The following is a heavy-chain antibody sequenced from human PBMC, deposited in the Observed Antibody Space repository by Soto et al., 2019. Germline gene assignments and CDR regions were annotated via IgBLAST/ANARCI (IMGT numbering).Heavy chain of an antibody. CDR3: ARDVGFGELSDYDMDV. Sequence: GASVKVSCKASGYTFTGYYMHWVRQAPGQGLEWMGWINPNSGGTNYAQKFQGWVTMTRDTSISTAYMELSRLRSDDTAVYYCARDVGFGELSDYDMDVWGKGTTVTVSS. CDR2: INPNSGGT. CDR1: GYTFTGYY. D-gene: IGHD3-10*01. V-gene: IGHV1-2*04. J-gene: IGHJ6*03.